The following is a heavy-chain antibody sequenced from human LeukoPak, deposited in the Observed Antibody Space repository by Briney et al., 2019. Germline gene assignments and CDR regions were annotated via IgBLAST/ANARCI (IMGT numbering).Heavy chain of an antibody. V-gene: IGHV1-3*03. CDR1: GYTFTSYA. D-gene: IGHD1-7*01. CDR3: ARGDLNWNYGSTGDY. Sequence: GASVRVSCKASGYTFTSYAMHWVRQAPGQRLEWMGWINAGNGNTKYSQEFQGRVTITRDTSASTAYMELSSLRSEDMAVYYCARGDLNWNYGSTGDYWGQGTLVTVSS. J-gene: IGHJ4*02. CDR2: INAGNGNT.